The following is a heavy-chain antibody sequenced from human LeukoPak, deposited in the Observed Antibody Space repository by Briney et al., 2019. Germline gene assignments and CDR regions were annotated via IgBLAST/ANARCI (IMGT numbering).Heavy chain of an antibody. CDR1: GYTFTSYG. D-gene: IGHD3-22*01. J-gene: IGHJ4*02. Sequence: ASVKVSCKASGYTFTSYGISWVRQAPGQGLEWMGWISAYNGNTNYAQKLQGRVTMTTDTSTSTAYMELRSLRSDDTAVYYCARDQFPDSSGYYFLNYWGQGTLVTVSS. CDR2: ISAYNGNT. CDR3: ARDQFPDSSGYYFLNY. V-gene: IGHV1-18*01.